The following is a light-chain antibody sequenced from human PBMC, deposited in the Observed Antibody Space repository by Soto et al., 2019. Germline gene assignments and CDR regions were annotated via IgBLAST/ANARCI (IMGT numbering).Light chain of an antibody. V-gene: IGKV3-20*01. CDR3: QQYGSSSSTSYT. CDR2: GAS. Sequence: EIVLTQSPGTLSLSPGERATLSCRASQSVSSSYLAWYQQKPGQAPRLLIYGASSRATGIPDRFSGSGSGTYFPLTISRLVPEDCAVYYCQQYGSSSSTSYTFGQGTKLEIK. J-gene: IGKJ2*01. CDR1: QSVSSSY.